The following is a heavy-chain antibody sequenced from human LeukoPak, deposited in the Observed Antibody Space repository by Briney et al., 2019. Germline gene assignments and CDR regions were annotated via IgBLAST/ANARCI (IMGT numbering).Heavy chain of an antibody. D-gene: IGHD4-23*01. CDR2: IRYDGSNK. CDR1: GFTFSSYG. Sequence: PGGSLRLSCAASGFTFSSYGMHWVRQAPGKGLEWVAFIRYDGSNKYYADSVKGRFTISRDNAKNSLYLQMNSLRAEDTALYHCARGGGYGGNSEYYYGMDVWGQGTTVTVSS. V-gene: IGHV3-30*02. J-gene: IGHJ6*02. CDR3: ARGGGYGGNSEYYYGMDV.